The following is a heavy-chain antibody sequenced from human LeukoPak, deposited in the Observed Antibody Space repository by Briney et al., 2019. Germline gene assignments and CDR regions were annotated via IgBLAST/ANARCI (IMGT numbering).Heavy chain of an antibody. J-gene: IGHJ5*02. Sequence: SETLSLTCAVYGGSLSGYYWNWIRQPPGKGLEWIGEINHSGRTNYNPSLESRVTISIDMSKKQFSLKVNSVTAADTAVYYCAREGALPSDYTDASWGQGTLVTVSS. V-gene: IGHV4-34*01. CDR2: INHSGRT. CDR3: AREGALPSDYTDAS. CDR1: GGSLSGYY. D-gene: IGHD4-11*01.